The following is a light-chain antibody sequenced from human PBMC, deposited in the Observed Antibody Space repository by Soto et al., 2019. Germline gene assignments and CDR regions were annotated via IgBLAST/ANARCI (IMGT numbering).Light chain of an antibody. CDR1: QSISIW. Sequence: DIQMTQSPSTLSASVGDRVTITCRSSQSISIWLAWYQQKPGKAPKLLIYDASHLESGVPSRFSGSGSGTEFTLTISSLQTDDFAVYYCQQYNTYWAFGQGSKVDIX. J-gene: IGKJ1*01. CDR2: DAS. CDR3: QQYNTYWA. V-gene: IGKV1-5*01.